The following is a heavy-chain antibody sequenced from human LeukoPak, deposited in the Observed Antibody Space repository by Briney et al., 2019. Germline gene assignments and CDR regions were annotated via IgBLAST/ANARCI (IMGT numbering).Heavy chain of an antibody. CDR3: ARATAAIMSGYYYYYYMDV. Sequence: ASVKVSCKASGYTFTSYDINWVRQATGQGLEWMGWMNPNSGNTGYAQKFQGRVTMTRNTSISTAYMELSSLRSEDTAVYYCARATAAIMSGYYYYYYMDVWGKGTTVTVSS. V-gene: IGHV1-8*01. CDR2: MNPNSGNT. CDR1: GYTFTSYD. D-gene: IGHD2-2*02. J-gene: IGHJ6*03.